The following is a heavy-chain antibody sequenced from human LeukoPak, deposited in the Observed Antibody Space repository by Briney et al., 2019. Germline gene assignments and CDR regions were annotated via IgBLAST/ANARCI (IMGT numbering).Heavy chain of an antibody. CDR1: GYPFTSYY. V-gene: IGHV1-46*01. D-gene: IGHD4-17*01. J-gene: IGHJ4*02. Sequence: ASVKVSCEASGYPFTSYYMHWVRQAPGQGLEWKGIINPSGGSTSYAQKFQGRVTMTRDTSTSTVYMELSSLRSEDTAVYYCARSYGDFDYWGQGTLVTVSS. CDR2: INPSGGST. CDR3: ARSYGDFDY.